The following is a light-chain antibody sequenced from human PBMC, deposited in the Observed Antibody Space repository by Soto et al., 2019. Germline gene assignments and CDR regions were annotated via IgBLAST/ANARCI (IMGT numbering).Light chain of an antibody. CDR3: LHAGDPPPA. J-gene: IGKJ1*01. V-gene: IGKV2-28*01. Sequence: DIVLTQSPLSLPVTPGEPASMSCRSSQSLLQSNGNHYLDWYLQKPGESPQLLIYLGSNRASGVPERFSSSGSGTDFTLKISRVEAEDVGVYFCLHAGDPPPAFGQGTKVEIK. CDR1: QSLLQSNGNHY. CDR2: LGS.